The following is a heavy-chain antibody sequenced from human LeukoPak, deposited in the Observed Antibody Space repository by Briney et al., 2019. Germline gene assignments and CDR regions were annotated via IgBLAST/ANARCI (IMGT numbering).Heavy chain of an antibody. CDR2: ISSSGSTI. V-gene: IGHV3-48*03. D-gene: IGHD3-10*01. Sequence: PGGSLRLSCAASGFTFSTYEMNWVRQAPGKGLEWVSYISSSGSTIYYPDSVKGRFTISRDNDKNSLYLQMNSLRAEDTAVYYCASWHAGGYYYCGMDVWGQGTTVTVSS. CDR3: ASWHAGGYYYCGMDV. CDR1: GFTFSTYE. J-gene: IGHJ6*02.